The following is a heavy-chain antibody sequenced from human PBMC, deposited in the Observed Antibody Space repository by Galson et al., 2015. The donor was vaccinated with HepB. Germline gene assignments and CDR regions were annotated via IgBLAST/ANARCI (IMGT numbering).Heavy chain of an antibody. CDR1: GYTFTTYG. Sequence: SVKVSCKASGYTFTTYGITWVRQAPGQGLEWMGWISGHNGNTNYAQKSQGRVTMTTDTSTSTAYMELRSLRSDDTAVYYCARGANYFDYWGQGTLVTVSS. D-gene: IGHD3-10*01. CDR3: ARGANYFDY. CDR2: ISGHNGNT. J-gene: IGHJ4*02. V-gene: IGHV1-18*04.